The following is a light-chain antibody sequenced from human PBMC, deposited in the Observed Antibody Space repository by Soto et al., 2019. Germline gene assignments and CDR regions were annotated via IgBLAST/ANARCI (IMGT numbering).Light chain of an antibody. CDR1: SSNIGSNT. J-gene: IGLJ2*01. CDR3: AAWDDSLRGLE. Sequence: QPVLTQPPSASRTPGQMVTISCSGSSSNIGSNTVNWYQQLPGMAPKLLIYNNSQRPSGVPDRFSGSKSGTSASLAISGLQSEDEADYYCAAWDDSLRGLEFGGGTKLTVL. CDR2: NNS. V-gene: IGLV1-44*01.